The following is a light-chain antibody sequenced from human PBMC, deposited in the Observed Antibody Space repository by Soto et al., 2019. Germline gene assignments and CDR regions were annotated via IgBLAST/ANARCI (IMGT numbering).Light chain of an antibody. J-gene: IGKJ4*01. CDR3: QQVNNYPLT. Sequence: DIQLPQSPSFMSASVGDRVPITCRASQGISTFLAWYQQHPGTAPKRLIYDASNLQSGVPSRFSGRGSGTEFTLTISSLQPEDFATYYCQQVNNYPLTFGGGTKVDIK. CDR1: QGISTF. V-gene: IGKV1-9*01. CDR2: DAS.